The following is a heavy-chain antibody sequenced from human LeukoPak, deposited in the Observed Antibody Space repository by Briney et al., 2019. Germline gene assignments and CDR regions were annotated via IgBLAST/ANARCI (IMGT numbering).Heavy chain of an antibody. CDR1: GGSISSYY. V-gene: IGHV4-59*08. Sequence: PSETLSLTCTVSGGSISSYYWSWIRQPPGKGLEWIGYIYYSGSTNYNPSLKSRATISVDTSKNQFSLKLSSVTAADTAVYYCARRPRGYYYFDYWGQGTLVTVSS. CDR2: IYYSGST. J-gene: IGHJ4*02. D-gene: IGHD6-25*01. CDR3: ARRPRGYYYFDY.